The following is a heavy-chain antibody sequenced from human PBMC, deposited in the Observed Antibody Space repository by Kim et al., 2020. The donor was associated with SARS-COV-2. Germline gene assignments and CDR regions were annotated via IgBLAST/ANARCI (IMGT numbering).Heavy chain of an antibody. Sequence: GGSLRLSCAASGFTFSAYNMNWVRQAPGKGLEWFSYISSSSNTIFYADSVKGRLTISRDNAKNSVYLQMNSLRDEDTAVYYCARGASGWSLGYWGQGT. D-gene: IGHD6-19*01. CDR3: ARGASGWSLGY. CDR1: GFTFSAYN. CDR2: ISSSSNTI. J-gene: IGHJ4*02. V-gene: IGHV3-48*02.